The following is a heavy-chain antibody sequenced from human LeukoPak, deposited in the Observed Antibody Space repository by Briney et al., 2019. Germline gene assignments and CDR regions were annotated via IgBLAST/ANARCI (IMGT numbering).Heavy chain of an antibody. CDR3: ATGISGAAYDFWSGYYSPLPEIDYMDV. CDR1: GFTFDDYA. V-gene: IGHV3-9*01. D-gene: IGHD3-3*01. J-gene: IGHJ6*03. Sequence: TGGSLRLSCAASGFTFDDYAMHWVRHAPGKGLEWVSGISWNSGSIGYADSVKGRFTISRDNAKNSLYLQMNSLRAEDTAVYYCATGISGAAYDFWSGYYSPLPEIDYMDVWGKGTTVTVSS. CDR2: ISWNSGSI.